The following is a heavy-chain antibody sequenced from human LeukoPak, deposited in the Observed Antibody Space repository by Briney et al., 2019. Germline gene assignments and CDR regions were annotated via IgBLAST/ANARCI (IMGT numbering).Heavy chain of an antibody. D-gene: IGHD1-26*01. CDR3: ARDPWELPYFDY. CDR2: ISSSSSYI. CDR1: GFTFSSYS. J-gene: IGHJ4*02. Sequence: GGSLRLSCAASGFTFSSYSMNWVRQAPGKGLEWVSSISSSSSYIYYADSVKGRFTISRDNAKNSLYLQMNSLRAEDTAVYYCARDPWELPYFDYWGQGTLVTVS. V-gene: IGHV3-21*01.